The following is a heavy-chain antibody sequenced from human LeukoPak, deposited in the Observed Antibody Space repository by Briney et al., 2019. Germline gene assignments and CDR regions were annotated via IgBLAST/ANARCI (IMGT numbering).Heavy chain of an antibody. V-gene: IGHV4-59*08. CDR2: IYHSGCT. D-gene: IGHD1-26*01. J-gene: IGHJ4*02. CDR1: GGSISSYY. Sequence: SETLSLTCTVSGGSISSYYWSWIRQPPGKGLEWIGHIYHSGCTNYNPSLKSRVTISADTSKNQFSLNLSSVTAADTAVYHCARHTTYRDYFDYWGQGTLVTVSS. CDR3: ARHTTYRDYFDY.